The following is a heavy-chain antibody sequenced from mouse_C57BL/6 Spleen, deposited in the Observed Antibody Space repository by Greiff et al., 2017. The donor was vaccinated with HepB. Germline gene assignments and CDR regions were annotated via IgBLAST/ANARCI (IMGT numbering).Heavy chain of an antibody. CDR3: AGGWLRGDFDY. CDR2: IYPRSGNT. J-gene: IGHJ2*01. D-gene: IGHD1-1*02. Sequence: VQLQESGAELARPGASVKLSCKASGYTFTSYGISWVKQRTGQGLEWIGEIYPRSGNTYYNEKFKGKATLTADKSSSTAYMELRNLTSEDSAVYFCAGGWLRGDFDYWGQGTTLTVSS. CDR1: GYTFTSYG. V-gene: IGHV1-81*01.